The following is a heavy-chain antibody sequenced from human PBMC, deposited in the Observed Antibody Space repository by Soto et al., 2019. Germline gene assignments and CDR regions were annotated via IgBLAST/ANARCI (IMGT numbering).Heavy chain of an antibody. J-gene: IGHJ6*02. V-gene: IGHV1-58*01. D-gene: IGHD3-22*01. CDR3: AADNDSFFWKKQAAPYYCYGWAV. CDR1: GFTNDCRS. CDR2: IVVGSGNT. Sequence: TPAKLSCNAPGFTNDCRSRRWVQQAKKQRLEWIEWIVVGSGNTNYAQKFQERVTTTRDMSTSTAYMELRSLRSEERAVYYCAADNDSFFWKKQAAPYYCYGWAVWGQGSTVT.